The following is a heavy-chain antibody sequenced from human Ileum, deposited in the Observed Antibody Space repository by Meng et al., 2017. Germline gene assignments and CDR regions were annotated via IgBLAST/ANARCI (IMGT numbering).Heavy chain of an antibody. V-gene: IGHV3-30*09. CDR1: GFTFSTYS. CDR2: LSYDGRVK. J-gene: IGHJ5*02. D-gene: IGHD3-10*01. Sequence: GESLKISCAASGFTFSTYSMHWDRQAPGKGLEWVAVLSYDGRVKFYAESVKGRFAISRDNSKNTLFLQMDSLRVEDTAVYYCVREPYYRSWLDPWGQGTLVTVSS. CDR3: VREPYYRSWLDP.